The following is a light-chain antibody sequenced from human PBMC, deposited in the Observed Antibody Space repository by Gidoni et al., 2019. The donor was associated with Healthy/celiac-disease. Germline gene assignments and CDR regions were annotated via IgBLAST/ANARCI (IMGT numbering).Light chain of an antibody. V-gene: IGKV1-39*01. CDR1: QSISSY. CDR3: QQSYSTRWT. Sequence: DIQMTKSPSSLSASVGDRVTITCRASQSISSYLNWYQQKPGKDPKLLIYAASSLQSGVPSRFSGSGSGTDFTLTISSLQPEDFATYYWQQSYSTRWTFGQGTKVEIK. CDR2: AAS. J-gene: IGKJ1*01.